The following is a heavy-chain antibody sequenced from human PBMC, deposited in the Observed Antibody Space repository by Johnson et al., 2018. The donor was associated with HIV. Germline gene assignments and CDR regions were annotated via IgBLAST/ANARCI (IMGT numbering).Heavy chain of an antibody. D-gene: IGHD1-1*01. CDR2: IYGGGST. J-gene: IGHJ3*02. V-gene: IGHV3-53*01. CDR1: GFTVSSNY. Sequence: VQLVESGGGLIQPGGSLRLSCAASGFTVSSNYMSWVRQAPGKGLEWVSIIYGGGSTYYAAAVKSRFTISRDNSKNTLYLQMNSLRAEDTAVYYCAKDRTSEQSAFDIWGQGTMVTVSS. CDR3: AKDRTSEQSAFDI.